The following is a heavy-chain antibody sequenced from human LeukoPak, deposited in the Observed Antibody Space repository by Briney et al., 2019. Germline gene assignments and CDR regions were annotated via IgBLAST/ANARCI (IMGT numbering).Heavy chain of an antibody. J-gene: IGHJ4*02. CDR3: AKSREFNWNLNFDY. Sequence: GGSLRLSCAASGFTFEDYAMHWVRQAPGKGLEWVSGISWNSGSIGHADSVKGRFTISRDNAKNSLYLQMNSLRAEDTALYYCAKSREFNWNLNFDYWGQGTLVTVSS. V-gene: IGHV3-9*01. D-gene: IGHD1-7*01. CDR2: ISWNSGSI. CDR1: GFTFEDYA.